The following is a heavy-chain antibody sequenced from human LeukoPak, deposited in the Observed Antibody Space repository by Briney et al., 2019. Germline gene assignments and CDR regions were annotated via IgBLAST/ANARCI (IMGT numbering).Heavy chain of an antibody. CDR1: GFTFSSYA. V-gene: IGHV3-23*01. D-gene: IGHD6-19*01. Sequence: GGSLRLSCAASGFTFSSYAMSWVHQAPGKGLEWVSAISGSGGSTYYADSVKGRFTISRDNSKNTLYLQMNSLRAEDTAVYYCALNRGSGWYFHYWGQGTLVTVSS. CDR2: ISGSGGST. CDR3: ALNRGSGWYFHY. J-gene: IGHJ4*02.